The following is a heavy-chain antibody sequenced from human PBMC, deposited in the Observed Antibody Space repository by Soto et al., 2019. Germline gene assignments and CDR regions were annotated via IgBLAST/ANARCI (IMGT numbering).Heavy chain of an antibody. J-gene: IGHJ6*02. CDR2: IYPGDSDT. CDR3: ARPRSSSRNYYGMDV. CDR1: GYSFTSYW. V-gene: IGHV5-51*01. D-gene: IGHD6-13*01. Sequence: GPSLKISCKGSGYSFTSYWIGWVRQIPGKGLEWMGIIYPGDSDTRYSPSFQGQVTISADKSISTAYLQWSSLKASDTAMYYCARPRSSSRNYYGMDVWGQGTTVTVSS.